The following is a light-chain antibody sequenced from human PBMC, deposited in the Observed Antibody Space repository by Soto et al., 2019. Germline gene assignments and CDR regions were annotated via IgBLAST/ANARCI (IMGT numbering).Light chain of an antibody. V-gene: IGKV3-15*01. CDR3: HQYNNWPPST. CDR1: QGIGDT. CDR2: DTS. Sequence: EVVMRQSPATLSVSPGEGATLSCRASQGIGDTLAWYQHKPGQTPRLLIYDTSTRAPGVPARFSGSGTGTDFTLTINSLQSEDFGVYYCHQYNNWPPSTFGQGTRLEIK. J-gene: IGKJ5*01.